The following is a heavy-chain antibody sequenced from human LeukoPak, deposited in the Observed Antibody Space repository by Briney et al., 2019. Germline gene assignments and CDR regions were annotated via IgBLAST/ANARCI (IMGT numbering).Heavy chain of an antibody. CDR3: AKQLGYCSDGSCYFPY. V-gene: IGHV3-23*01. Sequence: GGSLRLSCAASGFTFSSYSMNWVRQAPGKGLEWVSAISNNGGYTYYADSVQGRFPISRDNSKSTLCLQMNSLRAEDTAVYYCAKQLGYCSDGSCYFPYWGQGTLVTVSS. J-gene: IGHJ4*02. CDR1: GFTFSSYS. D-gene: IGHD2-15*01. CDR2: ISNNGGYT.